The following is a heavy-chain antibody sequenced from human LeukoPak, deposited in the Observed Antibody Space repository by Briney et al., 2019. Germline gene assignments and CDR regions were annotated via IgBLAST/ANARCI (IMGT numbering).Heavy chain of an antibody. CDR1: GFTFSSYA. D-gene: IGHD2-2*01. CDR3: AKDSFPFIPAAENWFDP. V-gene: IGHV3-23*01. Sequence: GGSLRLSCAASGFTFSSYAMSWVRQAPGKGLEWVSYISGSGGSTYYADSVKGRFTISRDNSKNTLYLQMNSLRAEDTAVYYCAKDSFPFIPAAENWFDPWGQGTLVTVSS. J-gene: IGHJ5*02. CDR2: ISGSGGST.